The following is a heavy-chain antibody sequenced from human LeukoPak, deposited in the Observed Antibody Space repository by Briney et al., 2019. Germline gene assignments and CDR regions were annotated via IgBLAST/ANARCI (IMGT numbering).Heavy chain of an antibody. V-gene: IGHV3-23*01. CDR3: AGEGYCSGGSCYSGANY. Sequence: PGGSLRLSCAASEFTFSSYSMNWVRQAPGKGLEWVSAISGSGGSTYYADSVKGRFTISRDNSKNTLYLQMNSLRAEDTAVYYCAGEGYCSGGSCYSGANYWGQGTLVTVSS. J-gene: IGHJ4*02. CDR1: EFTFSSYS. D-gene: IGHD2-15*01. CDR2: ISGSGGST.